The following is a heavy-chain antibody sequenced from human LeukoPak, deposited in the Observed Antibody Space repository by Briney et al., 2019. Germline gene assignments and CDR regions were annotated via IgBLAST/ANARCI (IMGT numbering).Heavy chain of an antibody. V-gene: IGHV3-30*03. CDR1: GFTFRTFG. D-gene: IGHD6-13*01. Sequence: GGSLRLSCAASGFTFRTFGMHWVRQAPGKGLERVGVISDDGNTKHFADSVKGRFTISRDNSKNTLFLQMNSLRYEAAAGSSCAQGSAAPAVLDYWGEGTLVTVSS. CDR3: AQGSAAPAVLDY. J-gene: IGHJ4*02. CDR2: ISDDGNTK.